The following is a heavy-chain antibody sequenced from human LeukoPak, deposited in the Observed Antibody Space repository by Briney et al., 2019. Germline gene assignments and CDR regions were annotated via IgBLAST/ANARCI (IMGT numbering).Heavy chain of an antibody. J-gene: IGHJ5*02. CDR1: GYPFTVYS. V-gene: IGHV1-2*06. D-gene: IGHD3-9*01. CDR2: INVNSGGT. CDR3: ARDWWGNDILTGDNWLDP. Sequence: ASVKVSCKASGYPFTVYSMNWVRQAPGQGLEWMGRINVNSGGTKYTEKFQGRVTMTRDTSNSTAYMELSRLRSDDTAVYYCARDWWGNDILTGDNWLDPWGQGTLVTVSS.